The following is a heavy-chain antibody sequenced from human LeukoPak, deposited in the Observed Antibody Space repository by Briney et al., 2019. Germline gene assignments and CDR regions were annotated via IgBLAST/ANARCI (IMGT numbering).Heavy chain of an antibody. J-gene: IGHJ4*02. CDR3: ARDAGGYGFYGDY. Sequence: GGSLRLSCAASGFTFSSYWMSWVRQAPGKGLEWVANIKQDGSETYYVDSVKGRFTFSRDNAKNSPYLQMNSLRAEDTAVYYCARDAGGYGFYGDYWGQGTLVTVSS. CDR1: GFTFSSYW. V-gene: IGHV3-7*01. D-gene: IGHD5-18*01. CDR2: IKQDGSET.